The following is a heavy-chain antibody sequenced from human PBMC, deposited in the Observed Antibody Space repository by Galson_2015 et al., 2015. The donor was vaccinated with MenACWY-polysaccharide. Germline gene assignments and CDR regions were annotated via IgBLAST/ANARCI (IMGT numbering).Heavy chain of an antibody. CDR2: MNPNSGNT. Sequence: SVKVSCKASGYTFSSYDINWVRQATGQRLEWMGWMNPNSGNTGYAQKFQGRVTMTRNTSISTAYMELRSLTSEDTAVYYCARGRRDTAVAAPAGVFLDDWGQGILVAGSA. V-gene: IGHV1-8*01. CDR3: ARGRRDTAVAAPAGVFLDD. J-gene: IGHJ4*02. CDR1: GYTFSSYD. D-gene: IGHD6-19*01.